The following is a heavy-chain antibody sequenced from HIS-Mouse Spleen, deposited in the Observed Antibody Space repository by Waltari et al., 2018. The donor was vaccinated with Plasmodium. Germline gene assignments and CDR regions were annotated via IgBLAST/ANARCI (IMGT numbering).Heavy chain of an antibody. CDR2: ISYNGSNK. V-gene: IGHV3-30*18. CDR3: AKDRRSSSWYVDY. CDR1: GFPFSRYG. J-gene: IGHJ4*02. D-gene: IGHD6-13*01. Sequence: QVQLVESGGGVVQPGRSLRLSCAASGFPFSRYGMPWVRQAPGKGLGWVAVISYNGSNKYYADSVKGRFTISRDNSKNTLYLQMNSLRAEDTAVYYCAKDRRSSSWYVDYWGQGTLVTVSS.